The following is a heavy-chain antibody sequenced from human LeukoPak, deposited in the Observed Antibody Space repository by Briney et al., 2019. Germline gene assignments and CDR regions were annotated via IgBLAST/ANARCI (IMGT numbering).Heavy chain of an antibody. V-gene: IGHV3-49*03. CDR3: TRDPHYYHGNPHDF. J-gene: IGHJ4*02. CDR1: GFTFGGYA. Sequence: GGSLRLSCTASGFTFGGYALSWFRQAPGKGLEWLSFIRSKDHGGTTEYAASVKGRFTISRDDSNSIAYPQMNSLIIEDTVVYFCTRDPHYYHGNPHDFWGQGTRVTVSS. D-gene: IGHD4-23*01. CDR2: IRSKDHGGTT.